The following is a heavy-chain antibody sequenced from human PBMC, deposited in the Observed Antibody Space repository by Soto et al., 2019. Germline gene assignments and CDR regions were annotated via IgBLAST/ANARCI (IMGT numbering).Heavy chain of an antibody. CDR2: INPNSGGT. Sequence: ASVKVSCKASGYTFTGYYMHWVRQAPGQGLEWMGWINPNSGGTNYAQKFQGRVTMTRDTSISTAYMELSMLRSDDTAVYYCASQLWFGEFDAFDIWGQGTMVTVSS. J-gene: IGHJ3*02. D-gene: IGHD3-10*01. V-gene: IGHV1-2*02. CDR1: GYTFTGYY. CDR3: ASQLWFGEFDAFDI.